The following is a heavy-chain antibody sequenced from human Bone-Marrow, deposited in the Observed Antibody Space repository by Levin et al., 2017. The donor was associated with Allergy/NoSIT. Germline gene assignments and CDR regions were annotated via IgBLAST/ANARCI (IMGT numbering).Heavy chain of an antibody. CDR2: ISYDGGNE. CDR1: GFTFSSYS. CDR3: ASVELVLVVYPDY. D-gene: IGHD2-8*02. V-gene: IGHV3-30-3*01. Sequence: GGSLRLSCAASGFTFSSYSMHWVRQAPGKGLEWVALISYDGGNENYADSVKGRFTISRDNYKNTLYLQMNSLSAEDTAVYFCASVELVLVVYPDYWGQGTLVTVAS. J-gene: IGHJ4*02.